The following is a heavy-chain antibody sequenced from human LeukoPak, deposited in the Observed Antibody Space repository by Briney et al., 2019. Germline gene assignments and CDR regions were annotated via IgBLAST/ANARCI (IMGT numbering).Heavy chain of an antibody. CDR3: ARGMYYYDSSGYGENAFDI. V-gene: IGHV4-59*01. CDR1: GDSISSYY. D-gene: IGHD3-22*01. CDR2: IYYSGST. J-gene: IGHJ3*02. Sequence: SKTLSLICTVSGDSISSYYWSWIQQPPGKGLEWIGYIYYSGSTNYNPSLKSRVTISVDTSKNQFSLKLSSVTAADTAVYYCARGMYYYDSSGYGENAFDIWGQGTMVTVSS.